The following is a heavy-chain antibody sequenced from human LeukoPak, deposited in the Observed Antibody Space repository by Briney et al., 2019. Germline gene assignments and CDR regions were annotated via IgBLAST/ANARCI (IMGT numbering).Heavy chain of an antibody. CDR2: IYHSGST. D-gene: IGHD2-15*01. V-gene: IGHV4-38-2*02. Sequence: PSETLSLTCTVSGYSISSGYYWGWIRQPPGKGLEWIGSIYHSGSTYYNPSLKSRVTISVDTSKNQFSLKLSSVTAADTAVYYCARGHRWYAFDIWGQGTMVTVSS. CDR1: GYSISSGYY. J-gene: IGHJ3*02. CDR3: ARGHRWYAFDI.